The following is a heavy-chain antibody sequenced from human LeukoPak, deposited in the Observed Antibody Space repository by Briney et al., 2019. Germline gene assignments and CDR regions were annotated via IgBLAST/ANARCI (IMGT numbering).Heavy chain of an antibody. CDR3: ARVRYYYASSGYIGY. D-gene: IGHD3-22*01. J-gene: IGHJ4*02. Sequence: ASVKVSCKASGYTFTGYYMHWVRQAPGQGLEWMGWINPNSGGTNYAQKFQGRVTMTRDTSISPAYMELSRLRSDDTAVYYCARVRYYYASSGYIGYWGQGTLVTVSS. V-gene: IGHV1-2*02. CDR2: INPNSGGT. CDR1: GYTFTGYY.